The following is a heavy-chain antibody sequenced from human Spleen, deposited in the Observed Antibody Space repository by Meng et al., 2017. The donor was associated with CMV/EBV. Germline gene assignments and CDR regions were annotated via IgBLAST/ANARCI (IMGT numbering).Heavy chain of an antibody. CDR3: AREVSSDY. CDR2: IYTDGST. D-gene: IGHD6-6*01. Sequence: GESLKISCATSGFTVSSSYMHWVRQAPGKGLEWVSLIYTDGSTSYADSVKGRFTISRDTSKNTLYLQMNSLRGEDTAVYYCAREVSSDYWGQGALVTVSS. J-gene: IGHJ4*02. CDR1: GFTVSSSY. V-gene: IGHV3-66*02.